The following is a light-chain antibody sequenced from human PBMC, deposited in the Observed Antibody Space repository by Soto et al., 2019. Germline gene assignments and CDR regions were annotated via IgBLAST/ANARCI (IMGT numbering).Light chain of an antibody. CDR1: QSLPHSNGYNY. CDR2: LGS. J-gene: IGKJ1*01. Sequence: DIVMTQSPLSLPVTPGEPASISCRSSQSLPHSNGYNYLDWYLQKPGQSPQLLIYLGSNRSSGVPDRFSGSGSGTDLTLKISRVEAEDVGVYYCMQALQSPRTFGQGTKVEIK. CDR3: MQALQSPRT. V-gene: IGKV2-28*01.